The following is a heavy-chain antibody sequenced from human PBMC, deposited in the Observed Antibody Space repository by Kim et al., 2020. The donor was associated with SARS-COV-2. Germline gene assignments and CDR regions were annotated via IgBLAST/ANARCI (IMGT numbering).Heavy chain of an antibody. J-gene: IGHJ4*02. V-gene: IGHV3-33*01. CDR2: TWSDESNK. CDR1: GFIFSDYG. Sequence: GGSLRLSCAASGFIFSDYGMHWVRQAPGQGLEWVAVTWSDESNKFYADSVKGRFSISRDNSKSTLYLQMNSLRAEDTAVYFCARWGTSSIDYWGQGTLAAVSS. D-gene: IGHD3-16*01. CDR3: ARWGTSSIDY.